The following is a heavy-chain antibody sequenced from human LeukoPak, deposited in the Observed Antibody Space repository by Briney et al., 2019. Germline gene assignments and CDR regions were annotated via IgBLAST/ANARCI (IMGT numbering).Heavy chain of an antibody. CDR2: MNPNSGNT. CDR3: ARGASGSYPTTGYYYYYYMDV. V-gene: IGHV1-8*01. J-gene: IGHJ6*03. Sequence: ASVKVSCKASGYTFTSYDINWVRQATGQGLEWMGWMNPNSGNTGYAQKFQGRVTITADESTSTAYMELSSLRSEDTAVYYCARGASGSYPTTGYYYYYYMDVWGKGTTVTVSS. CDR1: GYTFTSYD. D-gene: IGHD1-26*01.